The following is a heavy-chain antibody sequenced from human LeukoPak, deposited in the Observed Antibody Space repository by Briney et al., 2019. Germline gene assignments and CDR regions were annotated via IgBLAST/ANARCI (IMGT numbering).Heavy chain of an antibody. V-gene: IGHV3-9*01. CDR2: ISWDSDDV. J-gene: IGHJ6*03. CDR1: GFTFYDYA. Sequence: PGRSLRLSCAASGFTFYDYAMHWVRQAPGRGLEWVSGISWDSDDVGYADSVKGRFTISRDNAKNSLYLLMNSLRTEDTALYYCAKNGGYYYYYMDVWGKGTTVTVSS. CDR3: AKNGGYYYYYMDV.